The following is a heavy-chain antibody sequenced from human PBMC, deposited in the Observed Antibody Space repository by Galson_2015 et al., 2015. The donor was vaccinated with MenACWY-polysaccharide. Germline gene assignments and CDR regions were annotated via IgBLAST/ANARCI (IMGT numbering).Heavy chain of an antibody. V-gene: IGHV3-7*01. Sequence: SLRLSCAASGFTFNNYWMSWVRQAPGKEPEWVANIGQDGSEMYYVDSVKGRFTISRDNAKDSLFLQMNSLRAEDTAVYYCARDKAVGATHFDYWGRGTLVTVSS. CDR3: ARDKAVGATHFDY. J-gene: IGHJ4*02. CDR2: IGQDGSEM. D-gene: IGHD1-26*01. CDR1: GFTFNNYW.